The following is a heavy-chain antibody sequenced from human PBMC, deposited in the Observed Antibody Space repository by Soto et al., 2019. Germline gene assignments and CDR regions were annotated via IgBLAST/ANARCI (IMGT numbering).Heavy chain of an antibody. D-gene: IGHD3-22*01. CDR1: GGSFSGYY. Sequence: QVQLQQWGAGLLKPSETLSLTCAVYGGSFSGYYWSWIRQPPGKGLEWIGEINHSGSTNYHPSLKSRVTLSVDTSKNQFSLKLSSVTAADTAVYYCARGGALYDSSGLHPPQYYFDYWGQGTLVTVSS. V-gene: IGHV4-34*01. CDR2: INHSGST. J-gene: IGHJ4*02. CDR3: ARGGALYDSSGLHPPQYYFDY.